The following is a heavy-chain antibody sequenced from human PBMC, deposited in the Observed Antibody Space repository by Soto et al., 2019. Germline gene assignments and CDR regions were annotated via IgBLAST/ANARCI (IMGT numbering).Heavy chain of an antibody. Sequence: EVQLLESGGGLVQPGGSLRLSCAASGFTFSSCAMGWVRQAPGKGLEWVSDIIDSGASTYYADSVKGRFTISRDNSKITLYLQMNSLRAEDTALYYCAKGRSYYYYYGVDVWGQGTTVIVSS. J-gene: IGHJ6*02. CDR3: AKGRSYYYYYGVDV. CDR2: IIDSGAST. V-gene: IGHV3-23*01. CDR1: GFTFSSCA.